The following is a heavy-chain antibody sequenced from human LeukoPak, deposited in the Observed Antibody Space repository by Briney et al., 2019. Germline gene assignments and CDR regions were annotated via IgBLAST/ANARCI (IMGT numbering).Heavy chain of an antibody. V-gene: IGHV3-64*01. CDR1: GFTFSSYA. CDR3: ARTLGSEIVHKTYFDY. J-gene: IGHJ4*02. D-gene: IGHD3-10*01. CDR2: ISSNGGST. Sequence: PGGSLRLSRAASGFTFSSYAMHWVRQAPGKGLEYVSAISSNGGSTYYANSVKGRFTISRDNSKNTLYLQMGSLRAEDMAVYYCARTLGSEIVHKTYFDYWGQGTLVTVSS.